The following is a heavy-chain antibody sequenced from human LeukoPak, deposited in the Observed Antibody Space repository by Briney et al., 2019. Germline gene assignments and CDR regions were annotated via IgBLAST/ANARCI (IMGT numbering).Heavy chain of an antibody. J-gene: IGHJ5*02. V-gene: IGHV5-51*01. CDR3: ARVVADNWFDP. D-gene: IGHD2-15*01. CDR1: GYAFTNYY. Sequence: GESLKISCNGSGYAFTNYYIAWVRQLPGKGLEWMGTIYPGDSDTRYSPSFQGQVTISADKSISTAYLQWSSLKASDTAMYYCARVVADNWFDPWGQGTLVTVSS. CDR2: IYPGDSDT.